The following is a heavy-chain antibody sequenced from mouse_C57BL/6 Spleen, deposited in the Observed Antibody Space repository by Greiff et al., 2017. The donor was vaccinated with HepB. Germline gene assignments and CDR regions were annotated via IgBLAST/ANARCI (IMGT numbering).Heavy chain of an antibody. CDR3: ARGGELMDY. CDR2: IDPSDSYT. Sequence: VQLQQPGAELVKPGASVKLSCKASGYTFTSYWMQWVKQRPGQGLEWIGEIDPSDSYTNYNQKFKGKATLTVDTSSSTAYMQLSSLTSEDSAVYYCARGGELMDYWGQGTSVTVSS. V-gene: IGHV1-50*01. D-gene: IGHD1-3*01. J-gene: IGHJ4*01. CDR1: GYTFTSYW.